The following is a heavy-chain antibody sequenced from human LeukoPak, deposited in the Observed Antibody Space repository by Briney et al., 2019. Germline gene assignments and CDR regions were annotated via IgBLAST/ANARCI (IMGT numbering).Heavy chain of an antibody. CDR3: ARVGGYFDKSGYFDY. CDR2: IYHSGST. CDR1: AGSISSGGYY. J-gene: IGHJ4*02. Sequence: SETLSLTCTVSAGSISSGGYYWSWIRQHPGKGLEWIEYIYHSGSTYYNPSLKSRIGISVDTSKDQFSLKLSSVTPADTAVYYCARVGGYFDKSGYFDYWGQGLVVTVSS. D-gene: IGHD3-22*01. V-gene: IGHV4-31*03.